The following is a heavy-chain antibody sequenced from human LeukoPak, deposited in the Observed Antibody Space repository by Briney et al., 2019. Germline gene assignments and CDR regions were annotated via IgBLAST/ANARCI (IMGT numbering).Heavy chain of an antibody. D-gene: IGHD2/OR15-2a*01. V-gene: IGHV3-7*04. CDR1: GFTFRTYW. J-gene: IGHJ3*01. CDR2: IKYDGSEI. Sequence: PGGSLRLSCAASGFTFRTYWMSWVRQAPGKGLEWAANIKYDGSEIHYVDSVKGRFTISRDNAKNSLYLQMNSLRAEDAAVYYCGRDKYFSAWGQGTMVTVSS. CDR3: GRDKYFSA.